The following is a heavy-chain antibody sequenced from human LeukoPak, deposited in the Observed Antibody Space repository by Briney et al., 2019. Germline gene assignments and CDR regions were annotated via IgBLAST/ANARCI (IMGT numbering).Heavy chain of an antibody. CDR3: VREARGYHYTYFDY. Sequence: GGSLRLSCTASGFTLSSHDMHWVRQATGKGLEWIAAIASGSQTFYAGSVKGRFTISREDAKNSLYLQMNSLRAGDTAVFYCVREARGYHYTYFDYWGQGTLVTVSS. CDR1: GFTLSSHD. D-gene: IGHD5-18*01. CDR2: IASGSQT. J-gene: IGHJ4*02. V-gene: IGHV3-13*01.